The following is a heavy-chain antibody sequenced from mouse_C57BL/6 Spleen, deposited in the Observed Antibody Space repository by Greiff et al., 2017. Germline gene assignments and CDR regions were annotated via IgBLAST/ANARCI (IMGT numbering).Heavy chain of an antibody. CDR3: AREGIYDGYPYAMDY. Sequence: VQLQQSGPELVKPGASVKISCKASGYSFTDYNMNWVKQSNGKSLEWIGVINPNYGTTSYNQKFKGKATLTVDLSSSTAYMQLNSLTSEDSAVYYCAREGIYDGYPYAMDYWGQGTSVTVSS. CDR2: INPNYGTT. D-gene: IGHD2-3*01. J-gene: IGHJ4*01. CDR1: GYSFTDYN. V-gene: IGHV1-39*01.